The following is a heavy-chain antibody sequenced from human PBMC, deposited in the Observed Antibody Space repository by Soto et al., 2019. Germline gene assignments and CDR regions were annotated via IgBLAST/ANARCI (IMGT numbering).Heavy chain of an antibody. CDR3: ARDHSPEYGFPGPDAFDI. J-gene: IGHJ3*02. CDR1: GYTFTSYG. D-gene: IGHD3-10*01. Sequence: QVQLVQSGAEVKKPGASVKVSCKASGYTFTSYGISWVRQAPGQGLEWMGWISAYNGNTNYAQKLQGRVTMTTDTSTSTAYMELRSLRSDDTAVYYCARDHSPEYGFPGPDAFDIWGQGTMVTVSS. CDR2: ISAYNGNT. V-gene: IGHV1-18*04.